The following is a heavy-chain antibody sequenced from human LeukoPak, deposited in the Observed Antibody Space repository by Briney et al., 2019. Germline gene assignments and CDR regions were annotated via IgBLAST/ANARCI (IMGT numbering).Heavy chain of an antibody. CDR1: GGSISSGSYY. CDR3: SREGSYIYGYNYHYYYMDV. D-gene: IGHD5-18*01. CDR2: IYTSGST. V-gene: IGHV4-61*02. J-gene: IGHJ6*03. Sequence: SQTLSLTCTVSGGSISSGSYYWSWIRQPAGKGLEWIGRIYTSGSTNHNPSLKSRVTISVDTSKNQFSLKLSSVTAADTAVYYCSREGSYIYGYNYHYYYMDVWGKGTTVTVSS.